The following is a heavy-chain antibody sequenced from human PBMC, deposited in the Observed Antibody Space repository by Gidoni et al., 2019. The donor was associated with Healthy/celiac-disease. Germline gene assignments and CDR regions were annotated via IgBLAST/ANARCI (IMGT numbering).Heavy chain of an antibody. V-gene: IGHV1-2*02. D-gene: IGHD6-6*01. CDR1: VYTLPGYY. CDR3: ARELRIAARFARDY. Sequence: QVQLVQSGAEVKKPGDAVKVSCKASVYTLPGYYMHWVRQAPGQGLEWMGWINPNSGGTNYAQKFQGRVTMTRDTSISTAYMELSRLRSDDTAVYYCARELRIAARFARDYWGQGTLVTVSS. J-gene: IGHJ4*02. CDR2: INPNSGGT.